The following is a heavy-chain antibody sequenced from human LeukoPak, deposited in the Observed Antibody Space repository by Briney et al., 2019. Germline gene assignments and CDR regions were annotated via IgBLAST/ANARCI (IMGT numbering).Heavy chain of an antibody. CDR2: INPNSGGT. CDR3: ARESVVGGPGRGFDY. Sequence: ASVKVSCKASGYTFTGYYMHWVRQAPGQGLEWMGWINPNSGGTNYAQKFQGRVTMTRDTSISTAYMELSRLRSDDTAVYYCARESVVGGPGRGFDYWGQGTLVTVSS. V-gene: IGHV1-2*02. D-gene: IGHD2-15*01. J-gene: IGHJ4*02. CDR1: GYTFTGYY.